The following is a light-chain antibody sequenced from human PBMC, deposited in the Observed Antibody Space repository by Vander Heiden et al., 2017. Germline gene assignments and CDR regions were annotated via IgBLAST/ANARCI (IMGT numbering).Light chain of an antibody. J-gene: IGLJ1*01. CDR1: TSDVGGYNY. V-gene: IGLV2-14*01. Sequence: QSTLTQPASVSGSPGQSISISCTGTTSDVGGYNYVSWYQQHPGKAPKLMIYEVSNRPSGVSNRFSGSKSGNTASLTISGLQAEDEADYFCSSYTTSSTPHVFGTGTKVTVL. CDR3: SSYTTSSTPHV. CDR2: EVS.